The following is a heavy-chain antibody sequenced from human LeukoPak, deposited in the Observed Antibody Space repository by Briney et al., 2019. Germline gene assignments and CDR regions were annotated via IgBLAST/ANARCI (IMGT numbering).Heavy chain of an antibody. J-gene: IGHJ5*02. V-gene: IGHV4-59*01. D-gene: IGHD6-19*01. CDR1: GFTFSSYW. CDR2: IYYSGST. Sequence: GSLRLSCAASGFTFSSYWMSWIRQPPGKGLEWIGYIYYSGSTNYNPSLKSRVTISVDTSKNQFSLKLSSVTAADTAVYYCARSEVAGTKNWFDPWGQGTLVTVSS. CDR3: ARSEVAGTKNWFDP.